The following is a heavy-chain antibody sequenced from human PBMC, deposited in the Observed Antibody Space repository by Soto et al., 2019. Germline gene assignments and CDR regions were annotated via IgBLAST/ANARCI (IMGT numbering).Heavy chain of an antibody. Sequence: PGGSLRLSCTASGSTFGDYAMSWFRQAPGKGLEWVGFIRSKAYGGTTEYAASVKGRFTISRDDSKSIAYLQMNSLKTEDTAVYYCTRDSKLALYYYDSSGYYSNWFDPWGQGALVTVSS. V-gene: IGHV3-49*03. CDR2: IRSKAYGGTT. CDR3: TRDSKLALYYYDSSGYYSNWFDP. CDR1: GSTFGDYA. D-gene: IGHD3-22*01. J-gene: IGHJ5*02.